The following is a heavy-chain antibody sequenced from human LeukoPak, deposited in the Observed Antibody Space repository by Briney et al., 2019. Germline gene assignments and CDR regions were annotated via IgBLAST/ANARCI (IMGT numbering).Heavy chain of an antibody. CDR1: GGSFSGYY. CDR2: INHSGST. CDR3: ASGRNAAGALYYYYYMDV. Sequence: SETLSLTCAVYGGSFSGYYWSWIRQPPGKGLEWIGEINHSGSTNYNPSLKSRVTISVDTSKNLFSLKLSSVTAADTAVYYCASGRNAAGALYYYYYMDVWGKGTTVPVSS. D-gene: IGHD1-26*01. J-gene: IGHJ6*03. V-gene: IGHV4-34*01.